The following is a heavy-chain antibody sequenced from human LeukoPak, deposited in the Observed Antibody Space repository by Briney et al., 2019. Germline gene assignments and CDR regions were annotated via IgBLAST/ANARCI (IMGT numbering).Heavy chain of an antibody. CDR3: ARGYGEATREGFDI. CDR1: GGPISNYF. Sequence: SETLSLTCAVSGGPISNYFWSWVRQPAGKGLECLVRIYSSGTSYYNPSLKSRVTMSVDTSKNQFSLKLSSVTAADTAVYYCARGYGEATREGFDIWGLGTMVTVSS. V-gene: IGHV4-4*07. D-gene: IGHD4-17*01. J-gene: IGHJ3*02. CDR2: IYSSGTS.